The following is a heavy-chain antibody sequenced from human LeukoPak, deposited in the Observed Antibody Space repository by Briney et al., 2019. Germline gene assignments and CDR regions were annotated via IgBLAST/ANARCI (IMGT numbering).Heavy chain of an antibody. Sequence: PSEPLSLTCAVYGGSFSGYYWSWIRQPPGKGLEGIGEINHSGSTNYNPPHESRVTISGNTSKKQFPQKLSSVTAAPAAVYHCARGRSSSSTGWFDPWGQGTLVTVSS. V-gene: IGHV4-34*01. CDR3: ARGRSSSSTGWFDP. CDR2: INHSGST. CDR1: GGSFSGYY. J-gene: IGHJ5*02. D-gene: IGHD6-13*01.